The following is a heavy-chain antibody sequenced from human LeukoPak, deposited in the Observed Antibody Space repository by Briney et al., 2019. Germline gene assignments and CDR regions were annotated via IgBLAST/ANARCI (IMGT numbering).Heavy chain of an antibody. V-gene: IGHV3-11*01. D-gene: IGHD6-13*01. CDR3: ASVFHSSSWYGGNCFDY. CDR1: GFTFSDYY. CDR2: IGSSGSTI. J-gene: IGHJ4*02. Sequence: GGSLRLSCAASGFTFSDYYMTWVRQAPGKGPGWVSYIGSSGSTINYAASVKGRFTISRDNAKNSLYLQMNSLRADDTAVYYCASVFHSSSWYGGNCFDYWGQGTLVTVSS.